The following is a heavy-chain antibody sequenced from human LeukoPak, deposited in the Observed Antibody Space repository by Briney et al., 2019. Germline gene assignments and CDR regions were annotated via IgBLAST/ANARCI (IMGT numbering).Heavy chain of an antibody. Sequence: GGSLRLSCAASGFTFSSYSMNWVRQAPGKGLEWVSSISSSSSYIYYADSVKGRFTISRDNAKNSLYLQMNSLRAEDTAVYYCTTLDGSSGWYYMDVWGKGTTVTISS. CDR2: ISSSSSYI. V-gene: IGHV3-21*01. CDR3: TTLDGSSGWYYMDV. CDR1: GFTFSSYS. D-gene: IGHD6-19*01. J-gene: IGHJ6*03.